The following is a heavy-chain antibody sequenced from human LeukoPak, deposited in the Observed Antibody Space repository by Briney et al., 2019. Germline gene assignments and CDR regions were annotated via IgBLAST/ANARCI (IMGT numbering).Heavy chain of an antibody. J-gene: IGHJ4*02. D-gene: IGHD3-3*01. Sequence: GASVKVSCKASGYTFTGYYMHWVRQAPRQGLEWMGWINPNSGGTNYAQKFQGRVTMTRDTSISTAYMELSRLRSDDTAVYYCARDLVRGIRFAGYWGQGTLVTVSS. CDR3: ARDLVRGIRFAGY. CDR1: GYTFTGYY. CDR2: INPNSGGT. V-gene: IGHV1-2*02.